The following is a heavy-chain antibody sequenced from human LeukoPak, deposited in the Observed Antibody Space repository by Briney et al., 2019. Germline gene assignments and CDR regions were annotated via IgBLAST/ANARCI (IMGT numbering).Heavy chain of an antibody. CDR2: LTGYGGA. CDR1: GFSFTSYA. Sequence: QPGGSLRLSCEASGFSFTSYAMMWVRQAPGKGLQWIATLTGYGGAYYAGYGEGRFIVSRDISKNTFFLQMYSPRAEDTAVYYCAKGAEAGKVDWFDPWGQGTLVTVSS. D-gene: IGHD6-13*01. CDR3: AKGAEAGKVDWFDP. J-gene: IGHJ5*02. V-gene: IGHV3-23*01.